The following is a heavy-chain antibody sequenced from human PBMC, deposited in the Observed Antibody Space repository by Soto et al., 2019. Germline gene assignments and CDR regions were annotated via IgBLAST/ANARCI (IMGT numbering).Heavy chain of an antibody. D-gene: IGHD3-10*01. CDR2: ISGSGGST. CDR1: GFTFSSYA. Sequence: GGSLRLSCAASGFTFSSYAMSWVRQAPGKGLELVSVISGSGGSTYYADSVKGRFTISRDNSKNTLYLQMNSLRAEDTAVYYCAKEDVLLWFGYYFDYWGQGTLVTVSS. J-gene: IGHJ4*02. V-gene: IGHV3-23*01. CDR3: AKEDVLLWFGYYFDY.